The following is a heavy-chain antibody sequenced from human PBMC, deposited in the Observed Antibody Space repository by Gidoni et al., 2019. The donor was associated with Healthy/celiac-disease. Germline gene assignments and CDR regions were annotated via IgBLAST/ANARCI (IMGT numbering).Heavy chain of an antibody. D-gene: IGHD3-3*01. CDR1: GFPLSTNG. CDR2: IAYDGSNK. J-gene: IGHJ6*03. Sequence: QVQLVESGGGVVQPGRSLILSCAASGFPLSTNGLHWVRQAPGKWLEVVACIAYDGSNKYYAYSGKGRFTISRDNSKNTLYLQMNSLRAEDTAVYYCAKEAHSFLEWLTYYYYYMDVWGKGTTVTVSS. V-gene: IGHV3-30*18. CDR3: AKEAHSFLEWLTYYYYYMDV.